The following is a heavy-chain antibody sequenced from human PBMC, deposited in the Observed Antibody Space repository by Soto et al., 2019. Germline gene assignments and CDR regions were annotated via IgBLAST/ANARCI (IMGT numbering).Heavy chain of an antibody. D-gene: IGHD6-6*01. Sequence: QLQLQESGSGLVKPSQTLSITCAVSGGSISSGGYSWIWIRQPPGKGLGWIGYIYHSGSTFYNPSLKSRVTLSVDRSKNQFSLKLSSVPAADTAGYYCAGGIAARPLGDWGQGTLVTVSS. CDR1: GGSISSGGYS. V-gene: IGHV4-30-2*01. CDR3: AGGIAARPLGD. J-gene: IGHJ4*02. CDR2: IYHSGST.